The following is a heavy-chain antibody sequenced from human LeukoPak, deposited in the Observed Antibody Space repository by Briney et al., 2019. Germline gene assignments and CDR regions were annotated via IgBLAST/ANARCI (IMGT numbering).Heavy chain of an antibody. CDR2: INHSGST. Sequence: SETLSLTCAVYGGSFSGYYWSWIRQPPGKGLEWIGEINHSGSTNYNPSLKSRVTISVDTSKNQFSLKLSSVTAADTAVYYCTAVAGTHYYYGMDVWGKGTTVTVSS. D-gene: IGHD6-19*01. CDR1: GGSFSGYY. V-gene: IGHV4-34*01. J-gene: IGHJ6*04. CDR3: TAVAGTHYYYGMDV.